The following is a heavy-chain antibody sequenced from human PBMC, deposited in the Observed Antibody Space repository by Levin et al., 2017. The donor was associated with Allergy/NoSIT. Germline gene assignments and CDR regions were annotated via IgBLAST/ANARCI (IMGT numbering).Heavy chain of an antibody. V-gene: IGHV4-30-2*01. CDR3: ARSRGSNSFFDF. J-gene: IGHJ4*02. D-gene: IGHD6-6*01. Sequence: SETLSLTCTVSGGSISSGGYSWSWIRQPPGEGLEWIGYTYHTGATSYSPSFKSRVTISVDRSKNQFSLTLTSVTAADTAVYYYARSRGSNSFFDFWGQGTLVPVSS. CDR2: TYHTGAT. CDR1: GGSISSGGYS.